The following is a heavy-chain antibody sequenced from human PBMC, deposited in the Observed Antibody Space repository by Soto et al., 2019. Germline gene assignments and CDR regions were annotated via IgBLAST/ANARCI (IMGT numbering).Heavy chain of an antibody. CDR2: IYHSGST. Sequence: QLQLQESGSGLVKPSQTLSLTCAVSGGSISSGGYSWSWIRQPPGKGLEWIGYIYHSGSTYYNPSLRRRVTISVDRSKNQFSLKLSSVTAADTAVYYCAREVLCSPGAVDYWGQGTLVTVSS. V-gene: IGHV4-30-2*01. CDR1: GGSISSGGYS. D-gene: IGHD2-15*01. CDR3: AREVLCSPGAVDY. J-gene: IGHJ4*02.